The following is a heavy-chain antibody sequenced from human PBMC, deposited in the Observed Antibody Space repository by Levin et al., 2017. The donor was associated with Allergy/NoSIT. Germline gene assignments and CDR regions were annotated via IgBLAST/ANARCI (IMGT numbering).Heavy chain of an antibody. CDR1: GFNLRSYS. CDR2: ISTSSVYI. Sequence: PGESLKISCAASGFNLRSYSMSWVRQAPGKGLEWVSSISTSSVYIHYADSVKGRFTISRDNAKNSLYLEMKSLRGEDTAVYYCARDQNGYREFDHWGQGTLVTVSS. D-gene: IGHD5-18*01. CDR3: ARDQNGYREFDH. V-gene: IGHV3-21*01. J-gene: IGHJ4*02.